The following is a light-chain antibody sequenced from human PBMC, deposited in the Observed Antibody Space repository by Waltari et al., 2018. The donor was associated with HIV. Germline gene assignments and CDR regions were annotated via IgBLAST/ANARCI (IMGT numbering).Light chain of an antibody. V-gene: IGLV2-14*01. CDR3: SSYTSSSTWV. CDR2: DVS. CDR1: SSDVGGYNY. J-gene: IGLJ3*02. Sequence: QSDLTQPASVSGSTGQSITTPCTGTSSDVGGYNYVSWYQQHPGKAPKLMIYDVSNRPSGVSNRFSGSKSGNTASLTISGLQAEDEADYYCSSYTSSSTWVFGGGTKLTVL.